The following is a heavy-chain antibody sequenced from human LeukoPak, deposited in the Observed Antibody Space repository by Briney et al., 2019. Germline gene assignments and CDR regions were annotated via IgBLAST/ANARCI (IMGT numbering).Heavy chain of an antibody. CDR1: GFTFSSYA. CDR3: AKDQLLWFGELLHGFDY. D-gene: IGHD3-10*01. V-gene: IGHV3-23*01. CDR2: ISGSGGST. J-gene: IGHJ4*02. Sequence: PGGSLRLSCAASGFTFSSYAMSLVRQAPGKGLEWVSAISGSGGSTYYADSVKGRFTISRDNPKNTLYLQMNSLRAEDTAVYYCAKDQLLWFGELLHGFDYWGQGTLVTVSS.